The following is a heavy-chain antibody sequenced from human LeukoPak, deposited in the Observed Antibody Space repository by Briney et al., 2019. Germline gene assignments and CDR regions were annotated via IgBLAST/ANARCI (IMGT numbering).Heavy chain of an antibody. J-gene: IGHJ4*02. V-gene: IGHV4-30-2*01. D-gene: IGHD2-2*01. CDR2: IYHSGST. CDR1: GGSISSGGYA. Sequence: SETLSLTCAVSGGSISSGGYAWSWIRQPPGKGLEWIGYIYHSGSTYYNPSLKSRVTISVDRSKNQFSLKLSSVTAADTAVYYCARGGKSRTSYYFDYWGQGTLVTVS. CDR3: ARGGKSRTSYYFDY.